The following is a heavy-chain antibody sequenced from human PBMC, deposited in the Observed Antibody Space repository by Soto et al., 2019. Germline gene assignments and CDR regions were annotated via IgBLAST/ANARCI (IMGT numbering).Heavy chain of an antibody. CDR3: TTGYYGSGSWSYYYYYGIDV. V-gene: IGHV3-15*07. CDR2: IKSKTDGGTT. J-gene: IGHJ6*02. CDR1: GFTFSNAW. Sequence: GGSLRLSCAASGFTFSNAWMNWVRQAPGKGLEWVGRIKSKTDGGTTDYAAPVKGRFTISRDDSKNTLYLQMNSLKTEDTAVYYCTTGYYGSGSWSYYYYYGIDVWGQRTTVTVSS. D-gene: IGHD3-10*01.